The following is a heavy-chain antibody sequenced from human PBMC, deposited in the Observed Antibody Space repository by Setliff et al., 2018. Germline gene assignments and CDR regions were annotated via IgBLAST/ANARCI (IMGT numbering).Heavy chain of an antibody. J-gene: IGHJ5*01. Sequence: GGFLRLSCKTSGFTFNDYGIQWVRQAPGKGLEWVASDRGYYKYYADSVRGRLTVSRDESKNTVFLEMNSLRVDDTATYYCAREGLTGPVVISVAYYIDSWGQGTVVTVSS. CDR3: AREGLTGPVVISVAYYIDS. CDR2: DRGYYK. V-gene: IGHV3-30*19. D-gene: IGHD2-21*01. CDR1: GFTFNDYG.